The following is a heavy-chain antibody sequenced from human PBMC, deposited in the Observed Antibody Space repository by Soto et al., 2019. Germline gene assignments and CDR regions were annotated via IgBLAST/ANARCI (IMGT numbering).Heavy chain of an antibody. CDR3: ARRAGYSSGWPDYYYYYGMDV. J-gene: IGHJ6*02. Sequence: TSETLSLTCTVSGGSISSSSYYWGWIRQPPGKGLEWIGSIYYSGSTYYNPSLKSRVTISVDTSKNQFSLKLSSVTAADTAVYYCARRAGYSSGWPDYYYYYGMDVWGQGTTVTVSS. V-gene: IGHV4-39*01. CDR2: IYYSGST. CDR1: GGSISSSSYY. D-gene: IGHD6-19*01.